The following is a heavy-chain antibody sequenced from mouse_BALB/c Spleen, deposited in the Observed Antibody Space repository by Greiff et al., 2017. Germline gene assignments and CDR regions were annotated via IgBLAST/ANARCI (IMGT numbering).Heavy chain of an antibody. J-gene: IGHJ4*01. CDR1: GFTFSSYT. D-gene: IGHD1-1*01. CDR2: ISNGGGST. Sequence: EVKLVESGGGLVQPGGSLKLSCAASGFTFSSYTMSWVRQTPEKRLEWVAYISNGGGSTYYPDTVKGRFTISRDNAKNTLYLQMSSLKSEDTAMYYCARQTPYYGSSYGYAMDYWGQGTSVTVSS. V-gene: IGHV5-12-2*01. CDR3: ARQTPYYGSSYGYAMDY.